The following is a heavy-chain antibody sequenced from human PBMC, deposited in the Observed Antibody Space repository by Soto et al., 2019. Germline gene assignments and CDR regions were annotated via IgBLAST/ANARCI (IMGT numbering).Heavy chain of an antibody. J-gene: IGHJ4*02. V-gene: IGHV1-69*08. CDR2: IIPILGIA. Sequence: QVQLVQSGAEVKKPGSSVKVSCKASEGTFSSYTISWVRQAPGQGLEWMGRIIPILGIANYAQKFQGRVTITADKSTSTAYMELSSLRSEDTAVYYCARDCSSTSPSFDYWGQGTLVTVSS. D-gene: IGHD2-2*01. CDR3: ARDCSSTSPSFDY. CDR1: EGTFSSYT.